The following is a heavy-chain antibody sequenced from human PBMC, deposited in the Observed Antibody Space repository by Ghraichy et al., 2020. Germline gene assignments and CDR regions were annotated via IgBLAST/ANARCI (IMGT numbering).Heavy chain of an antibody. Sequence: ASVKVSCKASGYTFTSYDINWVRQATGQGLEWMGWMNPNSGNTGYAQKFQGRVTMTRNTSISTAYMELSSLRSEDTAVYYCARGLAYCGGDCYDYWGQGTLVTVSS. V-gene: IGHV1-8*02. CDR1: GYTFTSYD. CDR3: ARGLAYCGGDCYDY. CDR2: MNPNSGNT. D-gene: IGHD2-21*01. J-gene: IGHJ4*02.